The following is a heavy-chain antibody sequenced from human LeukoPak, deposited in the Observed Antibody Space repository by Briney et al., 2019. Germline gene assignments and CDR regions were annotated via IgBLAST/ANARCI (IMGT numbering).Heavy chain of an antibody. V-gene: IGHV4-38-2*02. CDR1: GYSISSGYY. D-gene: IGHD6-13*01. CDR2: IYHSGST. Sequence: SETLSLTCTVSGYSISSGYYWGWIRQPPGKGLEWIGSIYHSGSTYYNPSLKSRVTISVDTSKNQFSLKLSSVTAADTAVYYCAAGSDYWGQGILVTVYS. CDR3: AAGSDY. J-gene: IGHJ4*02.